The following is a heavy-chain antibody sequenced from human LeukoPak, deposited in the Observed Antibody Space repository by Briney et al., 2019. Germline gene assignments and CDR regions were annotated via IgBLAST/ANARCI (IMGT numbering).Heavy chain of an antibody. CDR3: ARHSWVLTTILEYFQH. J-gene: IGHJ1*01. CDR2: MHYSGNA. V-gene: IGHV4-39*01. D-gene: IGHD2-21*02. Sequence: PSETLSLTCSVSGGSISSNSYFWVRIRQPPGKGREWIGSMHYSGNAYYNPSLRSRVSISVDTSENQFSLRLTSVAAADTAIYYCARHSWVLTTILEYFQHWGQGILVTVSS. CDR1: GGSISSNSYF.